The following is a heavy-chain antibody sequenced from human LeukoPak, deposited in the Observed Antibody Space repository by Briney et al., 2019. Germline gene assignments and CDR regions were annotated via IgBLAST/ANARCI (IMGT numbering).Heavy chain of an antibody. CDR2: IIPVYGTT. V-gene: IGHV1-69*05. D-gene: IGHD1-1*01. Sequence: SVKVSCKASGGTFSIYGVTWVRQAPGQGLEWVGGIIPVYGTTSYAQKFQGRVTISTDESTNTVYMELSSLRSEDTAIYYCATNLVVEYWITYMDVWGKGTTVTVSS. J-gene: IGHJ6*03. CDR1: GGTFSIYG. CDR3: ATNLVVEYWITYMDV.